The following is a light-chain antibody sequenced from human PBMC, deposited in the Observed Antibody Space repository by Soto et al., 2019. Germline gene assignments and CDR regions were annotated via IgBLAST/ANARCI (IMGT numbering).Light chain of an antibody. CDR2: EGS. V-gene: IGLV2-14*01. CDR1: SSDVGGYNY. J-gene: IGLJ2*01. Sequence: QSALTQPASVSGSPGQSITISCTGTSSDVGGYNYVSWYQQHPGKAPKLMIYEGSKRPSGVSNRFSGSKSGNTASLTISGLQAEDGADYYCSSYTSSSTVVFGGGTKLTVL. CDR3: SSYTSSSTVV.